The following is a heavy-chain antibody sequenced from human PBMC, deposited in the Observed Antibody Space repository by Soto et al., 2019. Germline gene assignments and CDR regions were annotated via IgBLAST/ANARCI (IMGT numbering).Heavy chain of an antibody. CDR2: ISSSSSTI. D-gene: IGHD3-9*01. CDR1: GFTFSSYS. CDR3: ARDSILTGYYSVGWFDP. V-gene: IGHV3-48*01. Sequence: GGSLRLSCAASGFTFSSYSMNWVRQAPGKGLEWVSYISSSSSTIYYADSVKGRFTISRDNAKNSLYLQMNSLRAEDTAVYYCARDSILTGYYSVGWFDPWGQGTLVTVSS. J-gene: IGHJ5*02.